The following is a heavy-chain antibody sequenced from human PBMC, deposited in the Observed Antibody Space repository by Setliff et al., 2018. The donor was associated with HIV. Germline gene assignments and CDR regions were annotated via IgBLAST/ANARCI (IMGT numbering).Heavy chain of an antibody. J-gene: IGHJ5*02. Sequence: SETLSLTCAVSGGSVSSSNWWSWVRQPPGKGLEWIGEISQSGSTNYNPSLKSRVTISVDKSKNQFSLKLSSVTAADTAVYYCARGPARAVARPGWLDPWGQGTLVTVS. V-gene: IGHV4-4*02. CDR1: GGSVSSSNW. CDR2: ISQSGST. D-gene: IGHD6-19*01. CDR3: ARGPARAVARPGWLDP.